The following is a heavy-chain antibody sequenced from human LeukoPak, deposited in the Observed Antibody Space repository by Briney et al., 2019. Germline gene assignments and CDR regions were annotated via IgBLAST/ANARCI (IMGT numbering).Heavy chain of an antibody. V-gene: IGHV1-69*13. CDR1: GGTFSSYA. Sequence: GASVKVSCKASGGTFSSYAISWVRQAPGQGLEWMGGIIPIFGTANYAQKFQGRVTITADESTSTAYMELSSLRSEDTAVYYCASLTYYYDSSGYTFDYWGQGTLVTVSS. D-gene: IGHD3-22*01. CDR3: ASLTYYYDSSGYTFDY. CDR2: IIPIFGTA. J-gene: IGHJ4*02.